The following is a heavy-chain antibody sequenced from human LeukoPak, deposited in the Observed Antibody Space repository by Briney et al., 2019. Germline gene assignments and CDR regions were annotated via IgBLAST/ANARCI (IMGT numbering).Heavy chain of an antibody. CDR1: GGTFSSYA. D-gene: IGHD3-22*01. J-gene: IGHJ5*02. V-gene: IGHV1-69*13. Sequence: SVKVSCKASGGTFSSYAISWVRQAPGQGLEWMGGIIPIFGTANYAQKFQGRVTITADESTSTAYMELSSLRSEDTAVYYCALLGEDYYDSSGLAWGQGTLVTVSS. CDR3: ALLGEDYYDSSGLA. CDR2: IIPIFGTA.